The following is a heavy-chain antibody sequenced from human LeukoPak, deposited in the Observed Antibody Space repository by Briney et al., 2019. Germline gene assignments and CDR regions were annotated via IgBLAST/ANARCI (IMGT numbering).Heavy chain of an antibody. CDR1: GFTFSSYA. CDR2: ISGSGGRT. CDR3: AKDDQEYSGSLTGNFDY. J-gene: IGHJ4*02. V-gene: IGHV3-23*01. D-gene: IGHD1-26*01. Sequence: GGSLRLSCAACGFTFSSYAMSWVRQAPGKGLEWVSAISGSGGRTYYADSVEGRFTISRDNYKHTLYLQMNSLRAEETAVYYCAKDDQEYSGSLTGNFDYWGQGTLVTVSS.